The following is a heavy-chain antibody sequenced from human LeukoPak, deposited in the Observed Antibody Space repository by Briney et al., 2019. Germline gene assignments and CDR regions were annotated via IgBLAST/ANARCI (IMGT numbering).Heavy chain of an antibody. CDR3: AGSTADYGLDV. Sequence: GGSLRLSCAASGFTFSGYQMSWVRQAPGKGLEWVSYMSSSGSTIYYTDSVKGRFTISRDNAKDSLYLQMSSLRAEDTADYYCAGSTADYGLDVWGQGTAVTVS. V-gene: IGHV3-48*03. D-gene: IGHD1-26*01. J-gene: IGHJ6*02. CDR1: GFTFSGYQ. CDR2: MSSSGSTI.